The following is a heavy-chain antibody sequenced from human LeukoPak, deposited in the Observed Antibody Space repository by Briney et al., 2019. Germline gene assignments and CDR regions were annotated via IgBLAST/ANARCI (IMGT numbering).Heavy chain of an antibody. V-gene: IGHV4-34*01. J-gene: IGHJ6*02. Sequence: PSETLSLTCAVYGGSFSGYYWSWIRQPPGKGLEWIGEINHSGSTNYNPSLKSRVTISVDTSKNQFSLQLNSVTPEDTAVYYCARDLYGMDVWGQGTTVTVSS. CDR2: INHSGST. CDR1: GGSFSGYY. CDR3: ARDLYGMDV.